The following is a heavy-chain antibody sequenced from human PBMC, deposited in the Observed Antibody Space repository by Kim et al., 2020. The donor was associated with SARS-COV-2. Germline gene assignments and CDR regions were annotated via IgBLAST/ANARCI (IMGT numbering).Heavy chain of an antibody. V-gene: IGHV3-33*06. D-gene: IGHD7-27*01. CDR3: AKDLPSLTWADSAHDAFDI. CDR2: IWYDGSNK. CDR1: GFTFSSYG. J-gene: IGHJ3*02. Sequence: GGSLRLSCAASGFTFSSYGMHWVRQAPGKGLEWVAVIWYDGSNKYYADSVKGRFTISRDNSKNTLYLQMNSLRAEDTAVYYCAKDLPSLTWADSAHDAFDIWGQGTMVTVSS.